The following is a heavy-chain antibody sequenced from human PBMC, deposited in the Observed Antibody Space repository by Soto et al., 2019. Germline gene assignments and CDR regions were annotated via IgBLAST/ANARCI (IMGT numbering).Heavy chain of an antibody. CDR3: VRVVAIPGYPDH. V-gene: IGHV1-69*12. D-gene: IGHD5-12*01. J-gene: IGHJ4*02. CDR2: IVPIVGTT. Sequence: QVQLVQSGAEVRQPASSVKVSCKTSGGTFSSDAISWVRQAPGQGLEWMGGIVPIVGTTTYAQKFQGRVTITADEATSTAYMQLSRLRSDDTAVYYCVRVVAIPGYPDHWGQGTLVTVSP. CDR1: GGTFSSDA.